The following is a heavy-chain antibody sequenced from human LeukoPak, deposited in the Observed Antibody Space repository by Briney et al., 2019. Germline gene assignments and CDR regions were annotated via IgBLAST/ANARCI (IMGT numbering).Heavy chain of an antibody. CDR3: ARQVNDAYFDY. Sequence: LETLSLTCAVYGGSFSGYYWSWIRQPPGKGLEWIGEINHSGSTNYNPSLKSRVTISVDTSKNQFSLKLSSVTAADTAVYYCARQVNDAYFDYWGQGTLVTVSS. D-gene: IGHD1-1*01. V-gene: IGHV4-34*01. CDR2: INHSGST. J-gene: IGHJ4*02. CDR1: GGSFSGYY.